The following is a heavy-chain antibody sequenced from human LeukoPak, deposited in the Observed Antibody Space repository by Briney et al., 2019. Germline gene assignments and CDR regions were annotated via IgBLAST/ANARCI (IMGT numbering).Heavy chain of an antibody. CDR3: ATYPSEVTTGWGRWFDH. Sequence: PGGSLRLSCSASGFTFSSFNMNWVRHTPGKGLEWVSYISGSSASSYYAGSVKGRFTISRDNAKNSLYLQMNSLRDEDTAIYYCATYPSEVTTGWGRWFDHWGQGTLVTVSS. CDR1: GFTFSSFN. V-gene: IGHV3-48*02. J-gene: IGHJ5*02. D-gene: IGHD1-1*01. CDR2: ISGSSASS.